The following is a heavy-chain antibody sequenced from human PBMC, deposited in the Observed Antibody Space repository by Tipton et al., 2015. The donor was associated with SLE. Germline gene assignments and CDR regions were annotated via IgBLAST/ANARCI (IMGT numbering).Heavy chain of an antibody. V-gene: IGHV3-7*01. D-gene: IGHD3-10*01. CDR1: GFTFSDYW. J-gene: IGHJ6*03. CDR3: ARELVYLDV. Sequence: SLRLSCAASGFTFSDYWMDWVRQGPGKGLEWVANINQNGDEKYYVDSVKGRFTISRDDGKNSVSLHMNNLRVDDTALYYCARELVYLDVWGKGTTVTVSS. CDR2: INQNGDEK.